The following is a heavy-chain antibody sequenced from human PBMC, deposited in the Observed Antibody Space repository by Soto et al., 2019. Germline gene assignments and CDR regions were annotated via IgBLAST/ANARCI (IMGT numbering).Heavy chain of an antibody. J-gene: IGHJ6*02. CDR3: ARGNWNYYYGFDV. Sequence: EVQLVESGGGLVQPGGSLRLSCAASEFAFDKYYMTWVRQAPGKGPEWVANIKPDGSEQYYVDSVKGRFTISRDNANNSLYLQMNSLRAEDTAVNFCARGNWNYYYGFDVWGQGTTVTVSS. V-gene: IGHV3-7*01. CDR2: IKPDGSEQ. CDR1: EFAFDKYY. D-gene: IGHD1-20*01.